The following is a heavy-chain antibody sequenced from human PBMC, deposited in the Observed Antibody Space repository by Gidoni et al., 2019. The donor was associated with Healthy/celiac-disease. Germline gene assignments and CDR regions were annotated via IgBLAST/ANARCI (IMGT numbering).Heavy chain of an antibody. V-gene: IGHV3-15*01. J-gene: IGHJ4*02. CDR1: GFTFSHAW. Sequence: EVHLLESGGGLVKPGGSLRLSCAASGFTFSHAWMSWVRQAPGKGLEWVGRIKSKTEGGTTDYAAPVKGRFTISRDDSKNTLYLQMNSLKTEDTAVYYCTTGGDGYNLYYWGQGTLVTVSS. D-gene: IGHD5-12*01. CDR3: TTGGDGYNLYY. CDR2: IKSKTEGGTT.